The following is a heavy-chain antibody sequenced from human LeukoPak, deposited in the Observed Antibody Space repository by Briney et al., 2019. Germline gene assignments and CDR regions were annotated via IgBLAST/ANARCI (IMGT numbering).Heavy chain of an antibody. V-gene: IGHV3-48*03. Sequence: PGGSLRLSCAASGFTFSSYGMNWVRQAPGKGLEWVSYSSSSGSTIYDADSVKGRFTISRDNAKNSLYLQLNSLRAEDTAVYYCARESGWDAFDIWGQGTMVTVSS. J-gene: IGHJ3*02. CDR1: GFTFSSYG. CDR3: ARESGWDAFDI. CDR2: SSSSGSTI. D-gene: IGHD6-19*01.